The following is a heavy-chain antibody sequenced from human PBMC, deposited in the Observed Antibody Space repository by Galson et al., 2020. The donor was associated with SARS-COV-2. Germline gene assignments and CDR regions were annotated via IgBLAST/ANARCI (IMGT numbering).Heavy chain of an antibody. Sequence: GESLKISCAASGFTFSSYGMHWVGQAPGKGLEWVAVISYDGRNKYYADSVKGRFTISRDNSKNTLYLQMNSLRAEDTAVYYCASFYDILTGYYNVGGFDYWGQGTLVTVSS. V-gene: IGHV3-30*03. J-gene: IGHJ4*02. CDR1: GFTFSSYG. CDR2: ISYDGRNK. CDR3: ASFYDILTGYYNVGGFDY. D-gene: IGHD3-9*01.